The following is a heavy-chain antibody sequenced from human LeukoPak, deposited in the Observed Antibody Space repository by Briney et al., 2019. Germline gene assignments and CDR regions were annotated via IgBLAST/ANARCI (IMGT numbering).Heavy chain of an antibody. CDR2: IYTSGST. CDR1: GGSISSYY. D-gene: IGHD3-9*01. V-gene: IGHV4-4*07. CDR3: ARSAPLRYPMYYMDV. J-gene: IGHJ6*03. Sequence: SETLSLTCTVSGGSISSYYWSWIRQPAGKGLEWIGRIYTSGSTNYNPSPKSRVTMSVDTSKNQFSLKLSSVTAADTAVYYCARSAPLRYPMYYMDVWGKGTTVTVSS.